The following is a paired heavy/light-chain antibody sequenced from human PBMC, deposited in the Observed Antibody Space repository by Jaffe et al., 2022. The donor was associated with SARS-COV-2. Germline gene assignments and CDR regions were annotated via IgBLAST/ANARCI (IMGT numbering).Heavy chain of an antibody. J-gene: IGHJ4*02. CDR1: GGSISSYY. D-gene: IGHD2-2*01. Sequence: QVQLQESGPGLVKPSETLSLTCTVSGGSISSYYWSWIRQPPGKGLEWVGFFHYSGSTSYNPSLKSRLTISVDTSKNQFSLKLSSVAAADTAVYYCARQVGVTTADPPFFDYWGQGTLVTVSS. CDR3: ARQVGVTTADPPFFDY. CDR2: FHYSGST. V-gene: IGHV4-59*08.
Light chain of an antibody. CDR2: WAS. J-gene: IGKJ2*01. CDR1: QSVLNSSKNKNY. CDR3: QQYYSTPYT. Sequence: DIVMTQSPDSLAVSLGERATINCKSSQSVLNSSKNKNYLAWYQQKPGQPPKLLIYWASTRESGVPDRFSGSGSGTDFTLTITSLQAEDVAVYYCQQYYSTPYTFGQGTKLEIK. V-gene: IGKV4-1*01.